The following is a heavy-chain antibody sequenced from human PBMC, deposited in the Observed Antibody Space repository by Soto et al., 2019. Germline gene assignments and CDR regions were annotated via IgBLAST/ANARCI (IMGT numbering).Heavy chain of an antibody. D-gene: IGHD3-10*01. J-gene: IGHJ3*02. CDR3: AKRAITMVRGVRANHAFDI. Sequence: HPGGSLRLSCAASGFTFSSYAMSWVRQAPGKGLEWVSAISGSGGSTYYADSVKGRFTISRDNSKNTLYLQMNSLRAEDTAVYYCAKRAITMVRGVRANHAFDIWGQGTMVTVSS. CDR1: GFTFSSYA. CDR2: ISGSGGST. V-gene: IGHV3-23*01.